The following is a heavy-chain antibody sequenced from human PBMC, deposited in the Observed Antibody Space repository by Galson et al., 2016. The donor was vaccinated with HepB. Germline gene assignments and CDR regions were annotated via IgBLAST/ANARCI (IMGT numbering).Heavy chain of an antibody. CDR1: GYRFTDYA. CDR2: INVGSGNT. CDR3: VRDGGEKIRYGLEHGNWYFDV. Sequence: SVKVSCKASGYRFTDYALHWVRQAPGQRLEWMGWINVGSGNTEFSQSFQGRVTITRDTSASTAHMEVTSRTSEDTAIYYCVRDGGEKIRYGLEHGNWYFDVWGRSSLVTVTS. J-gene: IGHJ2*01. V-gene: IGHV1-3*01. D-gene: IGHD1/OR15-1a*01.